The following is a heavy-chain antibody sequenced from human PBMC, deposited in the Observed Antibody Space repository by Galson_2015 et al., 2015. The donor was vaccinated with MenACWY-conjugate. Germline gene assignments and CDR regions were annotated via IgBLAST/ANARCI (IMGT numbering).Heavy chain of an antibody. CDR2: ISSSSSTI. CDR3: ARVPGYSYGYYDW. V-gene: IGHV3-48*02. D-gene: IGHD5-18*01. CDR1: GFTFSTYS. J-gene: IGHJ4*02. Sequence: LRLSCAASGFTFSTYSMNWVRQAPGKGLEWVSYISSSSSTIYYADSVKGRFTISRDNAKNSLYLQVNTLRDEDTAVYYCARVPGYSYGYYDWWGQGTLVPVSS.